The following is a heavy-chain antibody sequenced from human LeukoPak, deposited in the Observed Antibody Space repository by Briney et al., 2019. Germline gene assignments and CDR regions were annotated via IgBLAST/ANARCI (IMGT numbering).Heavy chain of an antibody. CDR2: FDPEDGET. Sequence: APVKVSCKVSGYTLTELSMHWVRQAPGKGLEWMGGFDPEDGETIYAQKFQGRVTMTEDTSTDTAYMELSSLRSEDTAVYYCATLELNSAAIFPADYWGQGTLVTISS. D-gene: IGHD1-7*01. J-gene: IGHJ4*02. V-gene: IGHV1-24*01. CDR3: ATLELNSAAIFPADY. CDR1: GYTLTELS.